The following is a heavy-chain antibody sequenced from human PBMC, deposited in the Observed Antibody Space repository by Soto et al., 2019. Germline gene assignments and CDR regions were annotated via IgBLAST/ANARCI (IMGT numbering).Heavy chain of an antibody. CDR2: INPATGAA. J-gene: IGHJ3*02. D-gene: IGHD3-3*01. Sequence: QLHLVQSGAVVKKPGASVTVSCSASGYPVTAYYMHWVRQAPGRGLELMGGINPATGAAKYTQTVQGRVTMTRDTATGKVFREPSGLTAEDTAGFYWARGGGVGVAGSAAFDMWGQGTLVTVAS. CDR3: ARGGGVGVAGSAAFDM. CDR1: GYPVTAYY. V-gene: IGHV1-2*02.